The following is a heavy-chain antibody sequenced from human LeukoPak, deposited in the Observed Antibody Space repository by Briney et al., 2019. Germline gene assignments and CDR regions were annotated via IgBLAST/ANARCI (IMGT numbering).Heavy chain of an antibody. CDR1: GFTFSSYA. D-gene: IGHD2-2*01. Sequence: PGGSLRLSCAASGFTFSSYAMSWVRQAPGKGLEWVSAISGSGGSTSYADSAKGRCTISRANSKNTLKLQMNSLRAEDTAVYYCATEYHIFDYWGQGTLVTVSS. CDR3: ATEYHIFDY. J-gene: IGHJ4*02. V-gene: IGHV3-23*01. CDR2: ISGSGGST.